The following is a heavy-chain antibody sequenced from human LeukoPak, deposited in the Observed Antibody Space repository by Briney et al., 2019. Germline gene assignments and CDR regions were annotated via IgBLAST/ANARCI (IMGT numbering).Heavy chain of an antibody. Sequence: PGGSLRLSCAASGFTFSSYSMNWVRQAPGKGLEWVSSISSSSSYIYYADSVKGRFTISRDNAKNSLYLQMNSLRAEDTAVYYCARDSKAGVQQLVRRYYYYGMDVWGQGTTVTVSS. CDR2: ISSSSSYI. V-gene: IGHV3-21*01. D-gene: IGHD6-13*01. CDR1: GFTFSSYS. J-gene: IGHJ6*02. CDR3: ARDSKAGVQQLVRRYYYYGMDV.